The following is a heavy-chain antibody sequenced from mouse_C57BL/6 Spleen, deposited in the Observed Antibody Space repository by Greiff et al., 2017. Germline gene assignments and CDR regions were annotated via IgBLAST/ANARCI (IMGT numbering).Heavy chain of an antibody. CDR1: GYTFTSYW. J-gene: IGHJ4*01. CDR3: ASSSYADYAMDD. V-gene: IGHV1-53*01. D-gene: IGHD1-1*01. Sequence: QVQLQQPGTELVKPGASVKLSCKASGYTFTSYWMHWVKQRPGQGLEWIGNINPSNGGTNYNEKFKSKDTLTVDKSSSTAYMPLSSLTSEASAVDYCASSSYADYAMDDWGQGTSVTVSS. CDR2: INPSNGGT.